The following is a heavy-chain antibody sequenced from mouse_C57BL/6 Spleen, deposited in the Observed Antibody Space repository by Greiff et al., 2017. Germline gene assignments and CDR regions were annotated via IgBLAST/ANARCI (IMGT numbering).Heavy chain of an antibody. V-gene: IGHV1-82*01. CDR1: GYAFSSSW. CDR3: ARQMDISGYWFAY. CDR2: IYPGDGDT. D-gene: IGHD3-2*02. J-gene: IGHJ3*01. Sequence: VQLQESGPELVKPGASVKISCKASGYAFSSSWMNWVKQRPGKGLEWIGRIYPGDGDTNYNGKFKGKATLTADKSSSTAYMQLSSLTSEDSAVYFCARQMDISGYWFAYWGQGTLVTVSA.